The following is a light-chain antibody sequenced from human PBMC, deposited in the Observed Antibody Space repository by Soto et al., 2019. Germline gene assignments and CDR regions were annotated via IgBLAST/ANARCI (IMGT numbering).Light chain of an antibody. CDR3: QQTYSTPPT. Sequence: DIQMTQSPSSLSASVRDTVTISCRASQSVDRYLHWYQHKPGQAPKLLIFRASSLQRGVPTRFTGSGSRTHYTLVISSLQPEDVATYYCQQTYSTPPTVGGGTRVEI. CDR2: RAS. CDR1: QSVDRY. V-gene: IGKV1-39*01. J-gene: IGKJ4*01.